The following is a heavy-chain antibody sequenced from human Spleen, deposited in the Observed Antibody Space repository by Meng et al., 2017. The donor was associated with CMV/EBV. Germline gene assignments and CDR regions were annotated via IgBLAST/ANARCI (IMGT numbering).Heavy chain of an antibody. Sequence: GGSLRLSCAASGFTFSSYWMHGVRQAPGKGLVWVSRSNSDGSSTSYADSVKGRFTISRDNAKNTLYLQMNSLRAEDTAVYYCARDLSTSSWYGYYYGMDVWGQGTTVTASS. V-gene: IGHV3-74*01. CDR2: SNSDGSST. D-gene: IGHD6-13*01. CDR3: ARDLSTSSWYGYYYGMDV. J-gene: IGHJ6*02. CDR1: GFTFSSYW.